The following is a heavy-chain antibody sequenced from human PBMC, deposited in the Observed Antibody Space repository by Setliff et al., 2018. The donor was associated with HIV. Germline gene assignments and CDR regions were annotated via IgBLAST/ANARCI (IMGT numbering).Heavy chain of an antibody. CDR3: AKWGSATPYFDD. CDR1: GYSFTSYW. Sequence: PGESLKISCKGSGYSFTSYWIGWVRQMPGKGLEWMGIIYPRDSKIKYSPSFEGQVSISVDKSVNTAYLQWSSLKASDTARYYCAKWGSATPYFDDWGQGTLVTVSS. D-gene: IGHD6-25*01. V-gene: IGHV5-51*01. J-gene: IGHJ4*02. CDR2: IYPRDSKI.